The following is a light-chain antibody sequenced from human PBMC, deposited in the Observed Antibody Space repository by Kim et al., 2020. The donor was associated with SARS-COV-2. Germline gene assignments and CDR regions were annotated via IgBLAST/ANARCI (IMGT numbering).Light chain of an antibody. CDR2: GKN. CDR3: NSRDSNDNVV. J-gene: IGLJ2*01. CDR1: SLRSYY. V-gene: IGLV3-19*01. Sequence: SSELTQDPAVSVALGQTVRITCQGDSLRSYYATWYQQKPGQAPIVVIYGKNNRPSGIPDRFSGSSSGNTASLTITGTQAGDEADYYCNSRDSNDNVVVGG.